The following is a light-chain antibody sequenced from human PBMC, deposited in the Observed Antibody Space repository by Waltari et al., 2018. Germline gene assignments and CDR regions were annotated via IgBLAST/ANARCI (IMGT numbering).Light chain of an antibody. CDR2: GAS. J-gene: IGKJ1*01. CDR1: QSGSSRY. CDR3: QQYGSSPTT. V-gene: IGKV3-20*01. Sequence: SCRARQSGSSRYLAWYQQKPGQAPRLLIYGASSRATGIADRFSGSGSGTDFIRTISRLEPEDFAVYYCQQYGSSPTTFGQGTKVEIK.